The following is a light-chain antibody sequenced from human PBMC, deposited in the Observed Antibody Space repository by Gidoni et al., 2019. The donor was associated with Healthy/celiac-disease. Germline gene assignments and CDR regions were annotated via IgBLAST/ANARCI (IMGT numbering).Light chain of an antibody. Sequence: DIQMTQSPSSLSASVGDRVTITCQASQDISNYLNWYQQKPGKAPKLLIYDASNLETGVPSRCSGSGSGTDFTVTISSLQPEDIATYYCQQYDNLPVFGGGTKVEIK. CDR3: QQYDNLPV. CDR1: QDISNY. V-gene: IGKV1-33*01. J-gene: IGKJ4*01. CDR2: DAS.